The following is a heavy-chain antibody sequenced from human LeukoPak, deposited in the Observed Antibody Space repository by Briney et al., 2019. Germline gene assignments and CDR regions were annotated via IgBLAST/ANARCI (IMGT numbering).Heavy chain of an antibody. J-gene: IGHJ4*02. CDR3: ARSGGVSSSSNHIAVAVPFDY. CDR1: GYTFTGYY. D-gene: IGHD6-19*01. Sequence: GASVKVSCKASGYTFTGYYMHWVRQAPGQGLEWMGWINPNSGGTNYAQKFQGWVTMTRDTSISTAYMELSRLRSDDTAVYYCARSGGVSSSSNHIAVAVPFDYWGQGTLVTVSS. V-gene: IGHV1-2*04. CDR2: INPNSGGT.